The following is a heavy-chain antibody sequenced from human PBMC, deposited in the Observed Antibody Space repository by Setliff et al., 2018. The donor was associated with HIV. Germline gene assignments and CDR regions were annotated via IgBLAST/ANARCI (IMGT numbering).Heavy chain of an antibody. V-gene: IGHV4-39*01. D-gene: IGHD6-19*01. Sequence: SETLSLTCTVSGGSVSSSSYYWGWIRQPPGKGLEWIGSIYYSGNTYYNPSLKSRVTISVDTSKNQFSLKLTSVTAADTAVYYCARLTSGWDNHIDYWGQGVLVTVSS. CDR2: IYYSGNT. CDR1: GGSVSSSSYY. J-gene: IGHJ4*02. CDR3: ARLTSGWDNHIDY.